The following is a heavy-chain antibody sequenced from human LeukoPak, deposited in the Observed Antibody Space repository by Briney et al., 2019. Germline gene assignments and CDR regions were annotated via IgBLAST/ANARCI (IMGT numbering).Heavy chain of an antibody. V-gene: IGHV4-59*08. CDR2: IYYSGST. CDR1: GGSMNSYY. Sequence: PSETLSLTCSVSGGSMNSYYWSWMRQPPGEGLEWIGYIYYSGSTNYNPSLKSRVTISVDTSKNQFSLKLSSVTAADTAVYYCARRSHPDGMDVWGQGTTVTVSS. CDR3: ARRSHPDGMDV. J-gene: IGHJ6*02.